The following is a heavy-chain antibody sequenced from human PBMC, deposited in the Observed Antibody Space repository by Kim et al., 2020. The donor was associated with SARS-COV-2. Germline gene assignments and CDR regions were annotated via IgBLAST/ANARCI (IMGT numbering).Heavy chain of an antibody. D-gene: IGHD1-26*01. V-gene: IGHV3-48*03. CDR3: ARDRGGSYYFDY. J-gene: IGHJ4*02. Sequence: GGSLRLSCAASGFTFSSYEMNWVRQAPGKGLEWVSYISSSGSTIYYADSVKGRFTISRDNAKNSLYLQMNSLRAEDTAVYYCARDRGGSYYFDYWGQGTLVTVSS. CDR1: GFTFSSYE. CDR2: ISSSGSTI.